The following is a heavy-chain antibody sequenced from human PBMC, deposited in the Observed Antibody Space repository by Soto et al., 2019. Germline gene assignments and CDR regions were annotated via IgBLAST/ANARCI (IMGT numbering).Heavy chain of an antibody. D-gene: IGHD2-8*01. V-gene: IGHV3-9*01. CDR2: ISWNSGSI. CDR1: GFTFDDYA. J-gene: IGHJ4*02. Sequence: EVQLVESGGGLVQPGRSLRLSCAASGFTFDDYAMHWVRQAPGKGLEWVSGISWNSGSIGYADSVKGRVTISRDNAKNSLYLQMNSLRADDTALYYCARVRGGGLQMVYARFDYWGQGTLVTVSS. CDR3: ARVRGGGLQMVYARFDY.